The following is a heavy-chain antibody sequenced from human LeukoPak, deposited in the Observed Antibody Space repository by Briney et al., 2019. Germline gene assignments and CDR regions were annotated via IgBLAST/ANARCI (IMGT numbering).Heavy chain of an antibody. CDR2: ISTDGSST. Sequence: GGSLRLSCAASGFTFSSYSMHWVRQAPGKGLVWVSRISTDGSSTNSADSVKGRLTISRDNAKNTLYLQMNSLRAEDTAVYYCVREYSSSSGCAFDIWGQGTMVTVSP. V-gene: IGHV3-74*01. D-gene: IGHD6-6*01. CDR1: GFTFSSYS. J-gene: IGHJ3*02. CDR3: VREYSSSSGCAFDI.